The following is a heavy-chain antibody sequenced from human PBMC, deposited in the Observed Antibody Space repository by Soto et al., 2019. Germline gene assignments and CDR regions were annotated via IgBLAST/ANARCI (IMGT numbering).Heavy chain of an antibody. CDR1: GFNFSYYA. J-gene: IGHJ4*02. CDR2: XWSSGART. CDR3: AKAGAI. V-gene: IGHV3-23*01. Sequence: GXLRLACAASGFNFSYYAMNWVRQAPGRGLXWVSGXWSSGARTEYAXSVKGRFTLSREHSKNKLYMQMNSLRADDTAVYYCAKAGAIWGLGTLVTVYS.